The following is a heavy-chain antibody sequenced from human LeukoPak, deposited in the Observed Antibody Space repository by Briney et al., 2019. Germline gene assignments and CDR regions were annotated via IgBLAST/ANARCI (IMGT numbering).Heavy chain of an antibody. J-gene: IGHJ4*02. CDR3: ARGDDDFWSGYLGY. CDR1: GGSFSGYY. V-gene: IGHV4-34*01. CDR2: INHSGST. D-gene: IGHD3-3*01. Sequence: SETLSLTCAVYGGSFSGYYRSWIRQPPGKGLEWIGEINHSGSTNYNPSLKSRVTISVDTSKNQFSLKLSSVTAADTAVYYCARGDDDFWSGYLGYWGQGTLVTVSS.